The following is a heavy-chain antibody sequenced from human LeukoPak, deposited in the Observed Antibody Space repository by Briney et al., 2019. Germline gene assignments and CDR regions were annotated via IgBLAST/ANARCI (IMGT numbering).Heavy chain of an antibody. CDR1: GFTFSNYG. Sequence: GGSLRLSCAASGFTFSNYGIHWVRQAPGKGLEWVAVISHDGSHEFYADSVKGRFTISRDSSKNTLYLQMNSLRADDTAVYFCARSSIFGTYTPFDYWGQGTLVTVSS. D-gene: IGHD3-3*01. J-gene: IGHJ4*02. V-gene: IGHV3-30*03. CDR2: ISHDGSHE. CDR3: ARSSIFGTYTPFDY.